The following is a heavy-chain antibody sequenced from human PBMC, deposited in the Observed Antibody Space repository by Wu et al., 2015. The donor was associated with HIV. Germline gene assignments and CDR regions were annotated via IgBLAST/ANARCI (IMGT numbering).Heavy chain of an antibody. V-gene: IGHV1-69*13. D-gene: IGHD1-1*01. J-gene: IGHJ5*02. CDR1: GGTFSNYA. Sequence: QVQLMQSGAEVKKPGSSVKVSCKASGGTFSNYAISWVRQAPGQGLEWMGRIFPLFATANYAQKFHDRVTITADESTSTAYMELSSLRSEDTAVYYCARDLWKPXTGYNWFDPWGQGTLVTVSS. CDR3: ARDLWKPXTGYNWFDP. CDR2: IFPLFATA.